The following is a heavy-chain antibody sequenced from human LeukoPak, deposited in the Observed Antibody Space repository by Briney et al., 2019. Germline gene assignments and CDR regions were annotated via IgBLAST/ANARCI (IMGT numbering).Heavy chain of an antibody. Sequence: PGRSLRLSCAASGFTFDDYAMHWVRQAPGKGLEWVSGISWNSGSIGYADSVKGRFTISRDNAKNSLYLQMNSLRAEDTALYYCAKSWGQRTYSSGFIFDYWGQGTLVTVSS. J-gene: IGHJ4*02. V-gene: IGHV3-9*01. CDR1: GFTFDDYA. CDR3: AKSWGQRTYSSGFIFDY. CDR2: ISWNSGSI. D-gene: IGHD6-19*01.